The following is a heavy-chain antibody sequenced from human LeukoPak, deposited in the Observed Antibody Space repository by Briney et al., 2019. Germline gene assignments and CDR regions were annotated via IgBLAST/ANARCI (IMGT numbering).Heavy chain of an antibody. CDR3: ARPWTICGERYIDL. CDR2: IYSGGNT. CDR1: GFTVSSNY. V-gene: IGHV3-66*01. Sequence: GGSLRPSCAASGFTVSSNYMSWVRQAPGKGLEWGSVIYSGGNTYSADSVKGRFTISRDNSKNTLYLHMNSLGAEDTAVYYCARPWTICGERYIDLWGRGTLVTVSS. J-gene: IGHJ2*01. D-gene: IGHD3-3*01.